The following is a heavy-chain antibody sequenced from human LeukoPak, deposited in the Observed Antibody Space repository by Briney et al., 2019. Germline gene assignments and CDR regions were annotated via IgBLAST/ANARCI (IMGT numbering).Heavy chain of an antibody. J-gene: IGHJ4*02. CDR2: IIPIFGTA. D-gene: IGHD3-22*01. CDR1: GGTFSSYA. Sequence: ASVKVSCKASGGTFSSYAISWVRQAPGQGLEWMGGIIPIFGTANYAQKFQGRVTITTDESTSTAYMELSSLRSEDTAVYYCARGGGIGEYYDSSGYPRYLPLWGQGTLVTVSS. CDR3: ARGGGIGEYYDSSGYPRYLPL. V-gene: IGHV1-69*05.